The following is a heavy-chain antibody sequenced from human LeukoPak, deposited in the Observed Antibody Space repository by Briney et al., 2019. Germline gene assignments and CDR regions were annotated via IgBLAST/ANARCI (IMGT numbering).Heavy chain of an antibody. CDR2: ISAYNGNT. D-gene: IGHD3-9*01. V-gene: IGHV1-18*01. CDR3: ARDASVRYFDWLQQYDGFDI. CDR1: GYTFTSYG. J-gene: IGHJ3*02. Sequence: GASVKVSCKASGYTFTSYGISWVRQAPGQGLEWMGWISAYNGNTNYAQKLQGRVTMTTDTSTSTAYMELRSLRSDDTAVYYCARDASVRYFDWLQQYDGFDIWGQGTMVTVSS.